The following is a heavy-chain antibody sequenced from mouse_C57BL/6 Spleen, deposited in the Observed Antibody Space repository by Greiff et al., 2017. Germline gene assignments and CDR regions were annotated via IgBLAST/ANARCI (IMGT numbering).Heavy chain of an antibody. CDR3: ARDGLGRDVYG. J-gene: IGHJ1*03. Sequence: VQLQQSGAELARPGASVKLSCKASGYTFTSYGISWVKQRTGQGLEWIGEIYPRSGNTYYNEKFKGKATLTADKSSSTAYMELRSLTAEDSAVYSCARDGLGRDVYGRGTGTTVTVSS. V-gene: IGHV1-81*01. CDR1: GYTFTSYG. D-gene: IGHD1-1*02. CDR2: IYPRSGNT.